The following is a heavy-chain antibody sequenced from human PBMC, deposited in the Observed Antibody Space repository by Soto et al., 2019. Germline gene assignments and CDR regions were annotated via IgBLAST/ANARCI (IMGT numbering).Heavy chain of an antibody. Sequence: GGSLRLSCVASGFTFSTHGMHWVRQAPGKGLEWVALIWYDGSNKYYIESVKGRFTISRDNSRNTLYLQMNSLRAEDTAVYYCARGEWKKIKNNYYYMDVWGKGTTVTVSS. CDR3: ARGEWKKIKNNYYYMDV. V-gene: IGHV3-33*01. CDR2: IWYDGSNK. CDR1: GFTFSTHG. J-gene: IGHJ6*03. D-gene: IGHD1-1*01.